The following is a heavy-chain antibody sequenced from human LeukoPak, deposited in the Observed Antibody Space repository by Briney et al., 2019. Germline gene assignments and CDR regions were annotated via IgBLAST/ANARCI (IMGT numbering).Heavy chain of an antibody. V-gene: IGHV4-34*01. CDR1: GGSFSGYY. CDR3: ARGILVTVYAAFDY. Sequence: PSETLCLTCGVYGGSFSGYYWTWIRQFPGMGLEWIAEIIHSGSTNYNPSLTGRVTLSVDTSKNQFSLQLSSVTAADTAVYYCARGILVTVYAAFDYWGQGSLVTVSS. J-gene: IGHJ4*02. CDR2: IIHSGST. D-gene: IGHD2-8*01.